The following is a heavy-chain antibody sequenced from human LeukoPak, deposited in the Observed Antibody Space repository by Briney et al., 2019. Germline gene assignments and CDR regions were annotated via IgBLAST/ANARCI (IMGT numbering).Heavy chain of an antibody. CDR1: GFTFSSYS. CDR2: ISGSGHDI. D-gene: IGHD3-22*01. J-gene: IGHJ1*01. CDR3: ARDSSHITMIGYFQH. Sequence: PGGSLRLSCAASGFTFSSYSMLWVRQAPGKGGEWVAHISGSGHDINYSESAKGRFTISRDNAKNSLYLQMNSLRAEDTGVYYCARDSSHITMIGYFQHWGQGTVVTVST. V-gene: IGHV3-21*05.